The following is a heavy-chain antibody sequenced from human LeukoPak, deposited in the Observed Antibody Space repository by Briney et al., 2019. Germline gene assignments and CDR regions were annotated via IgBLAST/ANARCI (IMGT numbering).Heavy chain of an antibody. Sequence: ASVKVSCKASGYTGTSYAMHWERQAPGQRVEWMGWINAGNGNTKYSQKFQGRVTITRDTSASTAYMELSSLRSEDTAVYYCARGHPIVVVPAAMRTYYYGMDVWGQGTTVTVSS. V-gene: IGHV1-3*01. D-gene: IGHD2-2*01. CDR2: INAGNGNT. CDR1: GYTGTSYA. CDR3: ARGHPIVVVPAAMRTYYYGMDV. J-gene: IGHJ6*02.